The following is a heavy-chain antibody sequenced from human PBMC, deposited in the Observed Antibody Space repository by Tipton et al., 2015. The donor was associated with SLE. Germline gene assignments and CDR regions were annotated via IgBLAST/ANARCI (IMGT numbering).Heavy chain of an antibody. V-gene: IGHV4-59*01. J-gene: IGHJ4*02. CDR1: GGSISSYY. CDR3: ARDQGGPFDY. CDR2: IYTSGST. Sequence: TLSLTCTVSGGSISSYYWSWIRQPPGKGLEWIGSIYTSGSTKYNPPLKSRVTISVDTSKNQFSLKLSSVTAADTAVYYCARDQGGPFDYWGQGTLVTVSS. D-gene: IGHD3-16*01.